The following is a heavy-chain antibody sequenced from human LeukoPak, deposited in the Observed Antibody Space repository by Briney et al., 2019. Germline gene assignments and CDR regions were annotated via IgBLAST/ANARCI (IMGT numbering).Heavy chain of an antibody. CDR3: ARYSSLGYSNYVYYFDY. J-gene: IGHJ4*02. D-gene: IGHD4-11*01. CDR1: GGSFSGYY. V-gene: IGHV4-34*01. Sequence: SETLSLTCAVYGGSFSGYYWSWIRQPPGKGLEWIGEINHSGSTNYNPSLKSRVTISVDTSKNQFSLKLSSVTAADTAVYYCARYSSLGYSNYVYYFDYWGQGTLVTVSS. CDR2: INHSGST.